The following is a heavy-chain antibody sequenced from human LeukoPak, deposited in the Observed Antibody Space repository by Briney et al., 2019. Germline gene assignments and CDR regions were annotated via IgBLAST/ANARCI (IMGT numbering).Heavy chain of an antibody. CDR3: ARGGTTVTTHYYYYGMDV. D-gene: IGHD4-4*01. CDR2: IGTAGDT. J-gene: IGHJ6*02. Sequence: GGSLRLSCAASGFTFSSYDMHWVRQATGKGLEWVSAIGTAGDTYYPGSVKGRFTISRENAKNSLYLQMNSLRAGDTAVYYCARGGTTVTTHYYYYGMDVWGQGTTVTVSS. CDR1: GFTFSSYD. V-gene: IGHV3-13*01.